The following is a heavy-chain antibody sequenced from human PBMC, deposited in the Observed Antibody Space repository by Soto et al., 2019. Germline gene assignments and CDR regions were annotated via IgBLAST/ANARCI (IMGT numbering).Heavy chain of an antibody. D-gene: IGHD2-2*01. Sequence: EVQLVESGGGLVQPGRSLRLSCAASGFTFDDYAMHWVRQAPGKGLEWVSGISWNSGSIGYADSVKGRFTISRDNAKNSLYLQMNSLRAEDTALYYCAKDLTAAPGNGMDVWGQGTTVTVSS. CDR1: GFTFDDYA. J-gene: IGHJ6*02. V-gene: IGHV3-9*01. CDR3: AKDLTAAPGNGMDV. CDR2: ISWNSGSI.